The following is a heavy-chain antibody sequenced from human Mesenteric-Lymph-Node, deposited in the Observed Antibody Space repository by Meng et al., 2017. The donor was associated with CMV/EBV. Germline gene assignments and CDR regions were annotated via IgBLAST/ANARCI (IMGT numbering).Heavy chain of an antibody. J-gene: IGHJ4*02. D-gene: IGHD5-24*01. CDR1: GDSVPSNSAP. CDR3: ARSPTRDGYNFGGDFDY. CDR2: TYYRFKWYN. Sequence: SQTLSLTCAISGDSVPSNSAPWNWLRQSPSRGLEWLGRTYYRFKWYNDYTVSMKSRITINPDTSKNQFSLQLNSVTPEDTAVYYCARSPTRDGYNFGGDFDYWGQGALVTVSS. V-gene: IGHV6-1*01.